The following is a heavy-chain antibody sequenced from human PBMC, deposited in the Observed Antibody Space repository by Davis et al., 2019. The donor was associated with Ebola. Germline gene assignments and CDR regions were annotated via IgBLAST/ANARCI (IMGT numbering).Heavy chain of an antibody. J-gene: IGHJ2*01. CDR2: INPSGGST. Sequence: ASVKVSCKASGYTFTSYYMHWVRQAPGQGLEWMGIINPSGGSTNYAQKFQGRVTITADKSTSTAYMELSSLRSEDTAVYYCARFPRNRIAARPQDWYFDLWGRGTLVTVSS. D-gene: IGHD6-6*01. CDR3: ARFPRNRIAARPQDWYFDL. V-gene: IGHV1-46*01. CDR1: GYTFTSYY.